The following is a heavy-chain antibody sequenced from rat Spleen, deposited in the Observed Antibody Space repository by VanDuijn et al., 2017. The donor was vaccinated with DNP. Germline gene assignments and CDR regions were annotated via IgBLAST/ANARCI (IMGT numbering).Heavy chain of an antibody. D-gene: IGHD1-2*01. V-gene: IGHV3-1*01. J-gene: IGHJ3*01. CDR2: ISYSGGT. Sequence: EVQLQESGPGLLKPSQSLSLTCSVTGYSITNDYWGWIRKFPGNEMEWMGYISYSGGTSYNPSLKSRVSITRDTSKNKFLLQLNSVITDDTANYDCSRIDITIASISAAFTYWGQGTLVTVSS. CDR1: GYSITNDY. CDR3: SRIDITIASISAAFTY.